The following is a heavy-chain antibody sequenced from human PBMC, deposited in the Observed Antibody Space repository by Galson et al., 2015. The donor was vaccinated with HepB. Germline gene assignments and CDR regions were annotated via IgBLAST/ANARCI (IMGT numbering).Heavy chain of an antibody. D-gene: IGHD2-15*01. CDR2: ISWNSGSI. V-gene: IGHV3-9*01. Sequence: SLRLSCAASGFTFDDYAMHWVRQAPGKGLEWVSGISWNSGSIGYADSVKGRFTISRDNAKNSLYLQMNSLRAEDTALYYCAKGSGVVVAAGTDYWGQGTLVTVSS. CDR3: AKGSGVVVAAGTDY. CDR1: GFTFDDYA. J-gene: IGHJ4*02.